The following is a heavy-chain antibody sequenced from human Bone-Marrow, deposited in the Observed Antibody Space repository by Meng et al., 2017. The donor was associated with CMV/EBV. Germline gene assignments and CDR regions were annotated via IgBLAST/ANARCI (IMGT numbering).Heavy chain of an antibody. Sequence: GGSLRLPFEASELTFSSYWMHWVRQAPGKGLIWVPRINSDGSSTSYADSVKGRFTISGDNAKNTLYLQMNSRRAENTAVNYCARGPYYVLRFLEWLLNPWGQGTLVTVSS. J-gene: IGHJ5*02. CDR1: ELTFSSYW. CDR3: ARGPYYVLRFLEWLLNP. V-gene: IGHV3-74*01. CDR2: INSDGSST. D-gene: IGHD3-3*01.